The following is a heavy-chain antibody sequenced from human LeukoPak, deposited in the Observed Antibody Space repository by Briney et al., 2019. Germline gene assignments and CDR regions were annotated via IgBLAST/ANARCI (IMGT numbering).Heavy chain of an antibody. J-gene: IGHJ2*01. CDR3: VRVQWWYFDL. D-gene: IGHD6-19*01. Sequence: GGSLRLSCAASGFSFNTYGMTWVRQAPGKGLEWVPAISGSGDRTFYADSVKGRFTVSRDSFKNTLSLQMNSLRAEDTAIYAKVRVQWWYFDLWGRGTLVTVSS. CDR1: GFSFNTYG. V-gene: IGHV3-23*01. CDR2: ISGSGDRT.